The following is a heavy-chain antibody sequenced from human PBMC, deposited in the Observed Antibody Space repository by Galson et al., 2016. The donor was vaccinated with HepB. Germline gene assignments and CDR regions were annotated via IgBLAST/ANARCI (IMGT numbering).Heavy chain of an antibody. CDR2: IVPMFGAT. J-gene: IGHJ5*01. Sequence: SVKVSCKASGGTFSTDGLSWVRQAPGQGLEWMGGIVPMFGATNYAQKFQDRVTITADEYTNTAYMELSSLRSEDTAIYYCAREGCAGDCPKWFDPWGQGTLVTVSS. CDR3: AREGCAGDCPKWFDP. D-gene: IGHD2-21*02. V-gene: IGHV1-69*13. CDR1: GGTFSTDG.